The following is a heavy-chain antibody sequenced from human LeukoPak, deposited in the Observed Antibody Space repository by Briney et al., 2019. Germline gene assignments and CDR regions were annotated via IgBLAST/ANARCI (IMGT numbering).Heavy chain of an antibody. V-gene: IGHV1-18*01. Sequence: ASVKVSCKASGYTFTSYGISWVRQAPGQGLEWMGWISAYNGNTNYAQKLQGRVTMTTDTSPSTAYMELRTLRSDDTAVYYCARADTVRLGELSHFDYWGQGTLGTVSS. D-gene: IGHD3-16*02. CDR1: GYTFTSYG. CDR3: ARADTVRLGELSHFDY. J-gene: IGHJ4*02. CDR2: ISAYNGNT.